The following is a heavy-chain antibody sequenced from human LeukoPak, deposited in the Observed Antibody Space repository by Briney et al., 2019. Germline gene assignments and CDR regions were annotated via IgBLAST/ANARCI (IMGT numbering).Heavy chain of an antibody. J-gene: IGHJ6*02. CDR1: GYSFTSYW. D-gene: IGHD5-12*01. Sequence: GESLKISCKGSGYSFTSYWIGWVRQMPGKGLEWMGIIYPGDSDTRYSPSFQGQVTISADKSISTAYLQWSSLKASDTAMYYCARHVVATISSRNSYYYYGMDVWGQGTTVTVSS. CDR3: ARHVVATISSRNSYYYYGMDV. CDR2: IYPGDSDT. V-gene: IGHV5-51*01.